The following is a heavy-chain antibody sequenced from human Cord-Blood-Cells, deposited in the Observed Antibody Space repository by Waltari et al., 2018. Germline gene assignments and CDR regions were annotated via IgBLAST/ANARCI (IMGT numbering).Heavy chain of an antibody. CDR2: IKQDGSEK. CDR1: GFTFSSHW. CDR3: ARNSGSYIDY. V-gene: IGHV3-7*01. J-gene: IGHJ4*02. Sequence: EVQLVESGGGLVQPGGSLRPSCAASGFTFSSHWMSWVRQAPGKGLEWVANIKQDGSEKYYVDSVKGRFTISRDNAKNSLYLQMNSLRAEDTAVYYCARNSGSYIDYWGQGTLVTVSS. D-gene: IGHD1-26*01.